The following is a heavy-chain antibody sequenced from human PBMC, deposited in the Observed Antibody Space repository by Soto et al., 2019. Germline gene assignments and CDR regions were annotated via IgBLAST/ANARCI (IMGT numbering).Heavy chain of an antibody. CDR1: GFTFSSYG. J-gene: IGHJ4*02. V-gene: IGHV3-33*01. CDR2: IWYDGSNK. D-gene: IGHD3-22*01. CDR3: ARDSEPYYYDSSGYSYFDY. Sequence: ESVGGVVQPGRSLRLSCAASGFTFSSYGMHWVRQAPGKGLEWVAVIWYDGSNKYYADSVKGRFTISRDNSKNTLYLQMNSLRAEDTAVYYCARDSEPYYYDSSGYSYFDYWGQGTLVTVSS.